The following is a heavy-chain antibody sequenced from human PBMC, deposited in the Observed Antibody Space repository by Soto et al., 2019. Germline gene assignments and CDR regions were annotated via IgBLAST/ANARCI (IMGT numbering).Heavy chain of an antibody. V-gene: IGHV1-18*04. Sequence: QVQLVQSGVEVKKPGASVKVSCKAPVYTLFSHVISWVRQAPGQGLEWMGWISGKNGNTNYAQKLQGRDTLPTDKSTSTAYMELRSLRSDDTAVYYFARVSSSIVVVPDYGMDVWGQGTTVTVSS. CDR2: ISGKNGNT. CDR3: ARVSSSIVVVPDYGMDV. J-gene: IGHJ6*02. CDR1: VYTLFSHV. D-gene: IGHD2-15*01.